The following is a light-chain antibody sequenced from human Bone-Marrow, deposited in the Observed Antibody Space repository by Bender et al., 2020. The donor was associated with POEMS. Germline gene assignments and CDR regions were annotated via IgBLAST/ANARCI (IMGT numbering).Light chain of an antibody. Sequence: QSALTQPASVSGSPGQSITISCAGTTSDIGTYDLVSWYQQHPGTAPRLIIYEVSKWPSGVSNRFSGSKSGNTASLTISGLQAEDEADYYCCSYATSINVVFGGGTKLTVL. CDR2: EVS. CDR3: CSYATSINVV. J-gene: IGLJ2*01. CDR1: TSDIGTYDL. V-gene: IGLV2-23*02.